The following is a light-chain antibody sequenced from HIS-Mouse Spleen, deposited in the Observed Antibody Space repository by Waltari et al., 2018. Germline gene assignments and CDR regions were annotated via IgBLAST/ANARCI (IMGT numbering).Light chain of an antibody. CDR2: EGS. V-gene: IGLV2-23*01. J-gene: IGLJ3*02. CDR1: SSDVGSHNL. CDR3: CSYAGSSTWV. Sequence: QSALTQPASVSGSPGQSTTIPCTGTSSDVGSHNLVSWYQQHPGKAPKLMIYEGSKRPSGVSNRFSGSKSGNTASLTISGLQAEDEADYYCCSYAGSSTWVFGGGTKLTVL.